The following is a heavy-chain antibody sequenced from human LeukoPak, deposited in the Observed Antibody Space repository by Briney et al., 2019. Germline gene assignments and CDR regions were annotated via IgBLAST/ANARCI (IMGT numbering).Heavy chain of an antibody. V-gene: IGHV3-30-3*01. Sequence: GRSLRLSCAASGLSFSSFGFHWVRQAPGKGLEGVAVISYDGSNKYYADSVKGRFTISRDNSKNTLNLQMNSLRAEDTAVYYCASDIAVAGTSYYYYGMDVWGQGTTVTVSS. CDR1: GLSFSSFG. CDR2: ISYDGSNK. J-gene: IGHJ6*02. D-gene: IGHD6-19*01. CDR3: ASDIAVAGTSYYYYGMDV.